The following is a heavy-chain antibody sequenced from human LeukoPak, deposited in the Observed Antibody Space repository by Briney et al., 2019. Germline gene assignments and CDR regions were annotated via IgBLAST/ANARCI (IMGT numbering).Heavy chain of an antibody. Sequence: GRSLRLSCAASGFTFSSYAMHWVRQAPGKGLEWVAVISYDGSNKYYADSVKGRFTISRDNSKNTLYLQMNSLRAEDTAVYYCARDQTTIIVVVINGNYFDYWGQGTLVTVSS. CDR2: ISYDGSNK. J-gene: IGHJ4*02. CDR3: ARDQTTIIVVVINGNYFDY. CDR1: GFTFSSYA. V-gene: IGHV3-30-3*01. D-gene: IGHD3-22*01.